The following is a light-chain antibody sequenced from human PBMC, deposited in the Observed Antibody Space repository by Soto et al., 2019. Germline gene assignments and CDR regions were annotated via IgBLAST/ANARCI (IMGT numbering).Light chain of an antibody. Sequence: EIVLTQSPATLSLSPGERATFSCRASQSFNTNLARYQLKPGQAPRLLVYGASIRATGIPVRFSGSGSGTEYSLTISSLQSEDVGVYFCQQYDQWWTFGQGTKVDIK. CDR2: GAS. V-gene: IGKV3-15*01. CDR3: QQYDQWWT. J-gene: IGKJ1*01. CDR1: QSFNTN.